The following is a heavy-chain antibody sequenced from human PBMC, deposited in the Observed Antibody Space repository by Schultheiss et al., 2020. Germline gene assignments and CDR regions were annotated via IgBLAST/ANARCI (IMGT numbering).Heavy chain of an antibody. CDR3: ATSAYSSSPSALDY. D-gene: IGHD6-6*01. CDR1: GFTFSSYT. Sequence: GGSLRLSCAASGFTFSSYTMNWVRQAPGKGLEWVSSISSTRSYIYYADSVKGRLTISRDNAKNSLYLQMNSLRAEDTAIYYCATSAYSSSPSALDYWGQGTLVTVSS. J-gene: IGHJ4*02. CDR2: ISSTRSYI. V-gene: IGHV3-21*01.